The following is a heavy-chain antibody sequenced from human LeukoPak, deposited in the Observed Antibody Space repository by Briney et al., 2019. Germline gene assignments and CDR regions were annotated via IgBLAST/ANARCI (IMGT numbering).Heavy chain of an antibody. Sequence: SETLSLTCTVSGGSISSGSYYWNWIRQPAGKGLEGIGRIYTSGNTNYNPSLKSRVTISVDTSKNQFSLKLSSVTAADTAVYYCARSGCSSTSCYQADYWGQGTLVTVSS. V-gene: IGHV4-61*02. CDR2: IYTSGNT. J-gene: IGHJ4*02. CDR1: GGSISSGSYY. D-gene: IGHD2-2*01. CDR3: ARSGCSSTSCYQADY.